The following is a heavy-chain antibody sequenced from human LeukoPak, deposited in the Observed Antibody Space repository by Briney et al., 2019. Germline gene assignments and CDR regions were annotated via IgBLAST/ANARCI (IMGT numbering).Heavy chain of an antibody. D-gene: IGHD6-13*01. Sequence: GASVKVSCKASGGTFSSYTISWVRQAPGQGLEWMGRIIPILGIANYAQKFQGRVTITADKSTSTAYMELSSLRSEDTAVYYCATRYSSSYYYFDYWGQGTLVTVSS. CDR3: ATRYSSSYYYFDY. V-gene: IGHV1-69*02. CDR1: GGTFSSYT. J-gene: IGHJ4*02. CDR2: IIPILGIA.